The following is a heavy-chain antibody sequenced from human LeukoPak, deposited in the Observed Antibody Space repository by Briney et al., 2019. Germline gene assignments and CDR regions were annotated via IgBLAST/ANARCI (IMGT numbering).Heavy chain of an antibody. Sequence: GASVTVSCKASGYTFTSYYMHWVRQAPGQGLEWMGIINPSGGSTSYAQKFQGRVTMTRDTSTSTVYMELSSLRPEDTAVYYCARVDTAMVTSFDYWGQGTLVTVSS. J-gene: IGHJ4*02. V-gene: IGHV1-46*01. CDR1: GYTFTSYY. CDR3: ARVDTAMVTSFDY. CDR2: INPSGGST. D-gene: IGHD5-18*01.